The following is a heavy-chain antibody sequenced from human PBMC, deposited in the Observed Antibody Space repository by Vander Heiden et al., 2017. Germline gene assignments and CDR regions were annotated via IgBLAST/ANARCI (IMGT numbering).Heavy chain of an antibody. V-gene: IGHV3-53*01. CDR1: GFTVRSNY. J-gene: IGHJ5*01. CDR2: IYSGGNT. CDR3: ARVVTWFDP. Sequence: EGQLVESGGGLIQPGGSLRLSCAASGFTVRSNYMSWVRQTPGKGLEWVSLIYSGGNTYYADSVKGRFTISRDNSKNMVYLQMNSLRAEDTAVYYCARVVTWFDPWGQGTLVTVSS. D-gene: IGHD2-21*01.